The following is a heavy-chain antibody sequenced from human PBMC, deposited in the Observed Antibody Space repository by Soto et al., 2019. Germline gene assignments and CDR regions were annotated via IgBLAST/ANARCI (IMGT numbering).Heavy chain of an antibody. CDR1: GFTFSSYS. V-gene: IGHV3-21*01. CDR3: ARDRKGYCSGGSCQEEGYYYYYMDV. CDR2: ISSSSSYI. Sequence: PGGSLRLSCAASGFTFSSYSMNWVRQAPGKGLEWVSSISSSSSYIYYADSVKGRFTISRDNAKNSLYLQMNSLRAEDTAVYYCARDRKGYCSGGSCQEEGYYYYYMDVWGKGTTVTVSS. J-gene: IGHJ6*03. D-gene: IGHD2-15*01.